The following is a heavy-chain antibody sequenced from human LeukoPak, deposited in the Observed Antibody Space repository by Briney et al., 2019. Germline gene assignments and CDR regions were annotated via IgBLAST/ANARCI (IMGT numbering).Heavy chain of an antibody. Sequence: SETLSLTCTVSGGSISSYYWSWIRQPPGKGLEWIGYIYYSGSTNYNPSLKSRVTISVDTSKNQISLKLTSVTAADTAVYCCARSIGYSYGPNWFDPWGQGTLVTVSS. J-gene: IGHJ5*02. CDR2: IYYSGST. CDR1: GGSISSYY. D-gene: IGHD5-18*01. CDR3: ARSIGYSYGPNWFDP. V-gene: IGHV4-59*08.